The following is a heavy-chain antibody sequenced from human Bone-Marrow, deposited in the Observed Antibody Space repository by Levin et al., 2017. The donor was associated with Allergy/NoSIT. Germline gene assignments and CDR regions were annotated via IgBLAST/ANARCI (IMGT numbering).Heavy chain of an antibody. J-gene: IGHJ6*02. Sequence: PGGSLRLSCVASGFTFSDSAMHWVRQASGKGLEWVGRIRSKRNDYATTYGASAKGRFTISRDDSKDTTLLQMNSLQTEDSAVYFCTTHDSNYEHNYGLDVWGRGATVTVSS. V-gene: IGHV3-73*01. CDR1: GFTFSDSA. CDR2: IRSKRNDYAT. D-gene: IGHD4-11*01. CDR3: TTHDSNYEHNYGLDV.